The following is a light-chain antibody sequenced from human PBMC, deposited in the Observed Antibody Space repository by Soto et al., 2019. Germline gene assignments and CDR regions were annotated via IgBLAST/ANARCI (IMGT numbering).Light chain of an antibody. CDR2: WAS. J-gene: IGKJ2*01. CDR1: QSLLYSSNSKNY. Sequence: DIVMTQSPDSLAVSLGERATINCKSSQSLLYSSNSKNYLAWYQQKPGQPPKLLIYWASTRESGVPDRFSGSGSGTDFTLTISSLQAEYVAIYYCQQYYSVPYTLGQGTKLEIK. V-gene: IGKV4-1*01. CDR3: QQYYSVPYT.